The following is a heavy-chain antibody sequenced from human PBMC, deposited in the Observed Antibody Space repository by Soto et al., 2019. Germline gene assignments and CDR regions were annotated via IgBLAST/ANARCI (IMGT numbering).Heavy chain of an antibody. J-gene: IGHJ4*02. V-gene: IGHV4-59*01. Sequence: PSETLSLTCTVSGGSISSYYWSWIRQPPGKGLEWIGYIYYSGSTNYNPSLKSRVTISVDTSKYQFSLKLSSVTAADTAVYYCARDKRGNWNYFDYWGQGTLVTVSS. CDR2: IYYSGST. D-gene: IGHD1-1*01. CDR1: GGSISSYY. CDR3: ARDKRGNWNYFDY.